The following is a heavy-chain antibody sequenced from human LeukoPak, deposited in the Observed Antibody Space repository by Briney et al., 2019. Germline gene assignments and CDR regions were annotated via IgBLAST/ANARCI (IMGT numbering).Heavy chain of an antibody. Sequence: GGSLRLFCAASGFTFSSYAMSWVRQAPGKGLEWVSAISGSGGSTYYADSVKGRFTISRDNSKNTLYLQMNSLRAEDTAVYYCAKDFLFNYYDSSGYYFDYWGQGTLVTVSS. J-gene: IGHJ4*02. V-gene: IGHV3-23*01. CDR3: AKDFLFNYYDSSGYYFDY. D-gene: IGHD3-22*01. CDR1: GFTFSSYA. CDR2: ISGSGGST.